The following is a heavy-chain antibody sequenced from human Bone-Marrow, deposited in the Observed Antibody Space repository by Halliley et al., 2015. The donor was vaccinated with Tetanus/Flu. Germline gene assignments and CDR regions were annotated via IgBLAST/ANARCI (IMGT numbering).Heavy chain of an antibody. CDR1: GGSFGDSGYY. J-gene: IGHJ1*01. CDR3: ARLGSYYASTGYGRDAEYFQH. CDR2: IIPYGNI. Sequence: TLSLTCAVYGGSFGDSGYYWNWCRQPPGKGLEWIGEIIPYGNINYNQSLQSRVTISVDTSKNQFSLKLSSVSAADTAVYYCARLGSYYASTGYGRDAEYFQHWGHGTQVAVSS. V-gene: IGHV4-34*12. D-gene: IGHD3-10*01.